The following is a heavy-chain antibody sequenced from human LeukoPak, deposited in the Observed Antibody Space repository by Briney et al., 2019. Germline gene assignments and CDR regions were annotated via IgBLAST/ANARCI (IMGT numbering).Heavy chain of an antibody. CDR3: ATTSGYRNYYYYYVDV. CDR1: GDSISTNIYY. J-gene: IGHJ6*03. V-gene: IGHV4-39*01. CDR2: SFNGGNT. Sequence: SETLSLTCIVSGDSISTNIYYWGWIRQPPGKGLEWIGTSFNGGNTYYNPSLKSRVTIPIDASKNQFSLTLTSVTAEDTAVYYCATTSGYRNYYYYYVDVWGPGHTVTVSS. D-gene: IGHD3-3*01.